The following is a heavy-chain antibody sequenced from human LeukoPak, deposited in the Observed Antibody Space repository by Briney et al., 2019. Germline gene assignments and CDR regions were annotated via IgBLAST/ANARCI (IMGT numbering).Heavy chain of an antibody. CDR3: AREPMSTGWFDP. J-gene: IGHJ5*02. D-gene: IGHD3-10*02. V-gene: IGHV3-23*01. Sequence: GGSLRLSCAASGFTFSNYAMSWVRQAPGKGLEWVSAISATGGATYYADSVKGRFTMSRDNSMNTLYLQMSNLRAGDTALYYCAREPMSTGWFDPWGQGTLVTVSS. CDR1: GFTFSNYA. CDR2: ISATGGAT.